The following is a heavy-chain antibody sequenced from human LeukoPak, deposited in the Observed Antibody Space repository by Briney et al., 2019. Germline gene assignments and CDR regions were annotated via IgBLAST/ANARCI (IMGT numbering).Heavy chain of an antibody. CDR1: DGSVSSDSYY. J-gene: IGHJ4*02. CDR2: INYSGTT. V-gene: IGHV4-39*01. Sequence: PSETLSLTCTVSDGSVSSDSYYWVWVRQPPGKGLEWTGSINYSGTTFYSSSLKSRITLSMDASKNQFSLRLTSVTAADTAVYYCARLGTYSGNLFDNWGQGTLVTVSS. D-gene: IGHD1-26*01. CDR3: ARLGTYSGNLFDN.